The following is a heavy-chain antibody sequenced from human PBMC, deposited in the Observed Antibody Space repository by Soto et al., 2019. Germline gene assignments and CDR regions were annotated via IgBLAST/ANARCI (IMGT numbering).Heavy chain of an antibody. CDR1: GYSFFSSA. D-gene: IGHD6-13*01. J-gene: IGHJ5*02. V-gene: IGHV1-3*01. CDR2: INAANGDT. Sequence: ASVKVSCKTSGYSFFSSAMHWVRQAPGQGLEWMGWINAANGDTKYSQKFQGRVTITRDTSASTAYMELSSLRSEDTAVYYCVRRHVSATGIDWFDPWGQGTLVTVSS. CDR3: VRRHVSATGIDWFDP.